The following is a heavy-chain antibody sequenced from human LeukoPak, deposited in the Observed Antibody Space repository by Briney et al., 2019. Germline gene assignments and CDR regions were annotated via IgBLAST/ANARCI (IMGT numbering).Heavy chain of an antibody. CDR3: ASSITMVRGVITRANWFDP. CDR2: INHSGST. J-gene: IGHJ5*02. Sequence: SETLSLTCAVYGGSFSGYYWSWIRQPPGKGLEWIGEINHSGSTNYNPSLKSRVTISVDTSKNQFSLKLSSVTAADTAVYYCASSITMVRGVITRANWFDPWGQGTLVTVSS. D-gene: IGHD3-10*01. CDR1: GGSFSGYY. V-gene: IGHV4-34*01.